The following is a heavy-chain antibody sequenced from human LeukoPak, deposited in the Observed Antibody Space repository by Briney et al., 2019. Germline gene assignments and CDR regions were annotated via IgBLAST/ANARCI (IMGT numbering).Heavy chain of an antibody. Sequence: QPGGPLLLSCAASGFIFSSYGMHWVRPAPGKGLGWVAFILYDGRNKYYTDSVRGRFTISRDNSKNTLSLQMNSLRAQDTAMYYCVPQDAFNIWGQGTTVTVSS. V-gene: IGHV3-30*02. J-gene: IGHJ3*02. CDR1: GFIFSSYG. CDR2: ILYDGRNK. CDR3: VPQDAFNI.